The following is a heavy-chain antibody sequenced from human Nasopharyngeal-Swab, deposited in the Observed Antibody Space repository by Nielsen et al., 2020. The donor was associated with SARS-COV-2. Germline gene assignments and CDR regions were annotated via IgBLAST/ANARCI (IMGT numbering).Heavy chain of an antibody. Sequence: SLNISCAASGFTFISYSMHWVRQAPGKGLEWVAAIWYAGCNNYCADSVKGRFTISRDNSKNTLYLQMNSLRAEDTAVYYCAREEPTHYYDSSGFEEDAFDIWGQGTMVTVFS. J-gene: IGHJ3*02. CDR3: AREEPTHYYDSSGFEEDAFDI. CDR2: IWYAGCNN. CDR1: GFTFISYS. D-gene: IGHD3-22*01. V-gene: IGHV3-33*01.